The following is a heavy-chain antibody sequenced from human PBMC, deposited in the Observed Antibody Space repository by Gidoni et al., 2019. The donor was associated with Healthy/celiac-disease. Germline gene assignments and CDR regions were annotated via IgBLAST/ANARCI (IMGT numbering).Heavy chain of an antibody. Sequence: EVQLLESGGGLVQPGGSLRLSCAASGFTFSSYAMSWVRQAPGKGLEWVSAISGSGGSTYYADSVKGRFTNPRDKSKNPLFPQIDSLGGEDKGLLYRAKNLWGSRWQGFPGRGFHYYFGMGVWGQGTTVTLSS. J-gene: IGHJ6*02. CDR2: ISGSGGST. CDR3: AKNLWGSRWQGFPGRGFHYYFGMGV. D-gene: IGHD6-13*01. CDR1: GFTFSSYA. V-gene: IGHV3-23*01.